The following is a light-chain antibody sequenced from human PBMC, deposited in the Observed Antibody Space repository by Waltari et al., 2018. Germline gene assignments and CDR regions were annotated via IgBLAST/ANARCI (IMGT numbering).Light chain of an antibody. CDR2: GAS. J-gene: IGKJ2*01. V-gene: IGKV3-20*01. Sequence: EIVLTQSPGTLSLSQGERATLSCRASQSVSSSNLAWYQQKPGQAPRLLIHGASSRATGIPDRFSGSGSGTDFTLTISRLEPEDFAVYYCQQYGRSWNTFGQGTKLEIK. CDR1: QSVSSSN. CDR3: QQYGRSWNT.